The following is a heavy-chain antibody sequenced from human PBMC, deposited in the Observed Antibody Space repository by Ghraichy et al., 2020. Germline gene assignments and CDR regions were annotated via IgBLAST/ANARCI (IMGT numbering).Heavy chain of an antibody. D-gene: IGHD3-10*01. J-gene: IGHJ5*02. V-gene: IGHV3-30*09. Sequence: GGSLRLSCAASGFTFNNYYMHWVRQAPGKGLEWVAVISYDGNNKDYTDSVKGRFVISRDNYKNTLYLQVNSLRAEDTAVYYCVREAKAGVREVPMGETAWGQGILVTVSS. CDR2: ISYDGNNK. CDR1: GFTFNNYY. CDR3: VREAKAGVREVPMGETA.